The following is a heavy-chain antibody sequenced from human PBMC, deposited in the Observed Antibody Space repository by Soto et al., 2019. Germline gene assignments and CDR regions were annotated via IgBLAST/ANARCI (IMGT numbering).Heavy chain of an antibody. CDR3: XXXXXXXXXXGNYYYILDV. CDR1: GGTFSNSA. Sequence: QVQLEQSGAEVKKPGSSVKVSCKASGGTFSNSAISWVRQAPGQGLEWMGGIMPIFRTPDYAQKIQGRVTVTADESTXXXXXXXXXXXXXXXXXXXXXXXXXXXXXXGNYYYILDVWGPGTTVT. J-gene: IGHJ6*02. CDR2: IMPIFRTP. V-gene: IGHV1-69*12.